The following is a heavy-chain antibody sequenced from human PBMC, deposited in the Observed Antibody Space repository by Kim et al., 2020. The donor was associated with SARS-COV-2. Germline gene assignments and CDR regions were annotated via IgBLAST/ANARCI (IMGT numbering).Heavy chain of an antibody. CDR1: GFTFSSYT. CDR3: AKAGGSGSIRQYGMDV. J-gene: IGHJ6*02. CDR2: IDGYSGT. D-gene: IGHD3-10*01. V-gene: IGHV3-23*01. Sequence: GGSLRLSCAASGFTFSSYTMSWVRQAPGKGLECVAGIDGYSGTFYADSVKGRFTISRDNSKNTLYLQLNSLIAEDTAVYYCAKAGGSGSIRQYGMDVWGQGATVTVSS.